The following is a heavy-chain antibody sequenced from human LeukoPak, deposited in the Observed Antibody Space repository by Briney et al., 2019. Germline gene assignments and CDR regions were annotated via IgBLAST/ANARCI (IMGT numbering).Heavy chain of an antibody. CDR2: INPYNGKT. D-gene: IGHD6-13*01. Sequence: ASVKASCKASGYTLDRFGISWVRQAPGLGLEWLGWINPYNGKTIFGDKFQGRVTMTTDTSTSTVYMELTSLRSDDTAVYFCARDTPQHLKRFDYWGQGTLVTVSA. CDR3: ARDTPQHLKRFDY. J-gene: IGHJ4*02. V-gene: IGHV1-18*01. CDR1: GYTLDRFG.